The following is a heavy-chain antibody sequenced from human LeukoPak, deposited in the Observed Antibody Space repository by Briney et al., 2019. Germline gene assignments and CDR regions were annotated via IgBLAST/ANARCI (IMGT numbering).Heavy chain of an antibody. V-gene: IGHV4-39*07. CDR1: GGSISSSSYY. Sequence: SETLSLTCTVSGGSISSSSYYWGWIRQPPGKGLEWIGSIYYSGSTYYNPSLKSRVTISVDTSKNQFSLKLSSVTAADTAVYYCARVPDWSGYYYYYYYYMDVWGKGTTVTVSS. D-gene: IGHD3-3*01. J-gene: IGHJ6*03. CDR2: IYYSGST. CDR3: ARVPDWSGYYYYYYYYMDV.